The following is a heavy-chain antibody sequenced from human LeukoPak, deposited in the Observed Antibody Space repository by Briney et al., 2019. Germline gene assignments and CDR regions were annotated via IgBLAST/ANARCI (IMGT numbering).Heavy chain of an antibody. D-gene: IGHD3-3*01. V-gene: IGHV3-48*01. Sequence: GGSLRLSCAAFGFTVSSNYMSWVRRAPGKGLEWVSYIDARSGITYYADSVQGRFTISRDNAQESVFLQMSSLRVDDTAVYYCARTYDFGRGPPGDAFDNWGPGTLVTVSS. J-gene: IGHJ3*02. CDR3: ARTYDFGRGPPGDAFDN. CDR2: IDARSGIT. CDR1: GFTVSSNY.